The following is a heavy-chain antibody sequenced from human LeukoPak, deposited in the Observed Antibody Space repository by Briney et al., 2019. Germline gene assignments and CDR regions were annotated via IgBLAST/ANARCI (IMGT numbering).Heavy chain of an antibody. CDR3: AKTNGYYSD. J-gene: IGHJ4*02. D-gene: IGHD3-22*01. CDR1: GFTFSSYG. Sequence: GGSLRLSCAASGFTFSSYGMNWVRQAPGKGLEWVSGISGSGGTTYYADSVRGRFTISRDNSKNSLSLQVSSLRAEDTAVYYCAKTNGYYSDWGQGTLVTVSS. V-gene: IGHV3-23*01. CDR2: ISGSGGTT.